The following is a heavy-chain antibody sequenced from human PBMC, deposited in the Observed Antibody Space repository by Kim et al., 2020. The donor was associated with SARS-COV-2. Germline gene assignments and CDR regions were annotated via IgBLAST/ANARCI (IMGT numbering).Heavy chain of an antibody. CDR2: ISSSTSYI. D-gene: IGHD1-26*01. CDR1: GFTFTTYT. CDR3: ARWGLTYGGSYGCMDV. Sequence: GGSLRLSCAASGFTFTTYTMTWVRQAPGKGLEWVSSISSSTSYIYYADSVKGRFTISRDNAKNALYLQMNSLRAEDTAVYYCARWGLTYGGSYGCMDVWGQGTTVTVSS. J-gene: IGHJ6*02. V-gene: IGHV3-21*01.